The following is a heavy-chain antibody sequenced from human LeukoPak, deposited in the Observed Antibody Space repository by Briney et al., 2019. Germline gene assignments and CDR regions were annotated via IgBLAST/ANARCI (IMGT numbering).Heavy chain of an antibody. D-gene: IGHD3-22*01. V-gene: IGHV4-31*03. J-gene: IGHJ3*02. CDR3: ARHLTYYYDSSGYNDAFDI. CDR2: IYYRGST. CDR1: GGSISSGGYY. Sequence: SQTLSLTCTVSGGSISSGGYYWSWIRQHPGKGLEWIGYIYYRGSTYYNPSLKSRVTISVDTSKNQFSLKLSSVTAADTAVYYCARHLTYYYDSSGYNDAFDIWGQGTMVTVSS.